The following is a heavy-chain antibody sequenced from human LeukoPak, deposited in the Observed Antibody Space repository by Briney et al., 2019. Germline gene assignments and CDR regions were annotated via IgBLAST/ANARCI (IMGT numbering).Heavy chain of an antibody. CDR1: GGSFRGYY. D-gene: IGHD3-3*01. CDR3: ARSFSVDAFDI. CDR2: INHSGST. Sequence: PSETLSLTCAVYGGSFRGYYWSWIRQPPGKGLEWIGEINHSGSTNYNPSLKSRVTISVDTSKNQFSLKLSSVTAADTAVYYCARSFSVDAFDIWGQGTMVTVSS. J-gene: IGHJ3*02. V-gene: IGHV4-34*01.